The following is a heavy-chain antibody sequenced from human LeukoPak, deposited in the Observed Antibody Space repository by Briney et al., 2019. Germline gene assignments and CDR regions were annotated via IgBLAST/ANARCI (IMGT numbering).Heavy chain of an antibody. V-gene: IGHV4-61*02. CDR3: ARVFSYPLRAPFDP. CDR2: IYTSGST. D-gene: IGHD3-3*01. J-gene: IGHJ5*02. CDR1: GGSISSGSYY. Sequence: SQTLSLTCTVSGGSISSGSYYWSWIRQPAGKGLEWIGRIYTSGSTNYNPSLKSRVTISVDTSKNQFSLKLSSVTAADTAVYYCARVFSYPLRAPFDPWGQGTLVTVSS.